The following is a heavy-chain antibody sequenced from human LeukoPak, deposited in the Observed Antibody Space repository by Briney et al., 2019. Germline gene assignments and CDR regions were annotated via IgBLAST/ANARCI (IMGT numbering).Heavy chain of an antibody. CDR1: GYTFTSYD. D-gene: IGHD2-21*02. V-gene: IGHV1-8*01. CDR2: MNPNSGNA. J-gene: IGHJ3*02. Sequence: ASVKVSCKASGYTFTSYDITWVRQASGQGLEGMGWMNPNSGNAGYAQKFQGRVTMTRNTSISTAYMELSSLRSEDTAVYYCARGCVGADCYTDAFDIWGQGTMATVSS. CDR3: ARGCVGADCYTDAFDI.